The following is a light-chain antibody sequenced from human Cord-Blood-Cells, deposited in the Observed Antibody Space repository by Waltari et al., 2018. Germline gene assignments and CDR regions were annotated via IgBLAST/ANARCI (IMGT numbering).Light chain of an antibody. J-gene: IGKJ1*01. V-gene: IGKV1-39*01. CDR1: QSISSY. CDR2: AAS. CDR3: QQSYSTPPWA. Sequence: DIQMTQSPSSLSASVGDRVTITCRASQSISSYLNWYQQKPGKAPKLLIYAASGLQSGVPSMFSGSGTVTDFTLTISSLQPEDFATYYCQQSYSTPPWAFGQGTKVEIK.